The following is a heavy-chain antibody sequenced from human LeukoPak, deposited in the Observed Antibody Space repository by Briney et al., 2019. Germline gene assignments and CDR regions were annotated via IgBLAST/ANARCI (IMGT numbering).Heavy chain of an antibody. V-gene: IGHV1-2*02. CDR3: ATRHIAVAGTAY. J-gene: IGHJ4*02. Sequence: ASVKVSCKASGYSFTGYYMHWVRQAPGQGLEWMGWINPNSGGTKNAQKFQGRVTMTRDTSISTAYMELSGLTSDDTAVYYCATRHIAVAGTAYWGQGTRVTVSS. CDR1: GYSFTGYY. D-gene: IGHD6-19*01. CDR2: INPNSGGT.